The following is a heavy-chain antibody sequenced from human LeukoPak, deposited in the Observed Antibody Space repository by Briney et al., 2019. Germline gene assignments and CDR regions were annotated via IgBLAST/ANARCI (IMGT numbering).Heavy chain of an antibody. CDR2: INGDGSNI. D-gene: IGHD4-17*01. J-gene: IGHJ3*02. V-gene: IGHV3-74*01. CDR1: GFTFSSYW. CDR3: SRGGDYHAFDI. Sequence: GGSLRLSCAASGFTFSSYWMHWVRQAPGKGLVWVSRINGDGSNIIYADSVKGRFTFSRDNAKNTLYLQMNSLRAEDTAVYYCSRGGDYHAFDIWGQGTMVTVSS.